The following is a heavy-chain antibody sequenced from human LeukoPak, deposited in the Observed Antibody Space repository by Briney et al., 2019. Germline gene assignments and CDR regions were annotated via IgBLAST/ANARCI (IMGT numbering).Heavy chain of an antibody. CDR2: IYTSGST. D-gene: IGHD3-16*01. CDR1: GGSISSYY. J-gene: IGHJ3*02. CDR3: ARNSDLEEWEFAFDI. Sequence: PSKTLSLTCTVSGGSISSYYWSWIRQPAGKGLEWIGRIYTSGSTNYNPSLKSRVTMSVDTSKNQFSLKLSSVTAADTAVYYCARNSDLEEWEFAFDIWGQGTMVTVSS. V-gene: IGHV4-4*07.